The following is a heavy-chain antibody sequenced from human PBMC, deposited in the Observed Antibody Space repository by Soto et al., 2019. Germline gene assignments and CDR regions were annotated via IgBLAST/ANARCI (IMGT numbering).Heavy chain of an antibody. V-gene: IGHV3-30*04. CDR3: ASELYDILTGSHYYGMDV. CDR1: GFIFSSYA. Sequence: GGSLRLSCAASGFIFSSYAMHWVRQAPGKGLEWVAIISYDGKNKYYADSVRGRFSISRDNSKNTVILQVNSLRAEDTAVYYCASELYDILTGSHYYGMDVWGQGTTVTVSS. J-gene: IGHJ6*02. CDR2: ISYDGKNK. D-gene: IGHD3-9*01.